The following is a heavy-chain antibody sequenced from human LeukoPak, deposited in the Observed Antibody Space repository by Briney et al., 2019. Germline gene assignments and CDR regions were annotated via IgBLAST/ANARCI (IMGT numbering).Heavy chain of an antibody. V-gene: IGHV3-23*01. CDR3: AKGFYYDGRGDYLDF. CDR2: SSGGGYNT. CDR1: GFTVPNYA. J-gene: IGHJ4*02. Sequence: GGSLRLSCAASGFTVPNYAMAWVRQAPGKGLEWVSSSGGGYNTYYADSVEGRFTISRDNSKITLYLQLTSLRAEDTAVYYCAKGFYYDGRGDYLDFWGQGTLVTVSS. D-gene: IGHD3-22*01.